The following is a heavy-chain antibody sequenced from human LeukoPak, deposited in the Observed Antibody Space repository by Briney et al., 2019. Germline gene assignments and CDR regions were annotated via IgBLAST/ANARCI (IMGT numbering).Heavy chain of an antibody. CDR2: VRSRPYGGTS. D-gene: IGHD2-2*02. CDR1: GFTFGDYA. Sequence: PGGSLRLSCTVSGFTFGDYAIAWVRQAPGEGLQWVGLVRSRPYGGTSEYAASVKARFTISRDDSKSTAYLDMNSLKTEDTAVYYCSRADTIPGVKDWFDSWGQGSLVTVSS. J-gene: IGHJ5*01. CDR3: SRADTIPGVKDWFDS. V-gene: IGHV3-49*04.